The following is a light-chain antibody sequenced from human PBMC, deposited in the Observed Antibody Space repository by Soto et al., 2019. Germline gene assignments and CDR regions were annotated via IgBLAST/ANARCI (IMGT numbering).Light chain of an antibody. J-gene: IGKJ1*01. Sequence: DIRMTQSPSSLSASVGDRVTITCRASQSISSYLYWYQQKSRKAPKLLIYAASSLQSGVPSRFSGSGSGTDFTLTISRPQPEDLATYYCQQSYSTWTFGQGTKVEIK. CDR1: QSISSY. CDR3: QQSYSTWT. CDR2: AAS. V-gene: IGKV1-39*01.